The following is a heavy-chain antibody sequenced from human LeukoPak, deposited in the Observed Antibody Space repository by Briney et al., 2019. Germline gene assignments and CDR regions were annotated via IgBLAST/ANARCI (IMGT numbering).Heavy chain of an antibody. CDR3: ASVKLGPEGFFDS. D-gene: IGHD7-27*01. V-gene: IGHV1-2*02. J-gene: IGHJ4*02. CDR1: GNTFSGYY. CDR2: INPKSGGT. Sequence: GPTVKVSCKASGNTFSGYYIHCVRQAPGQGLEWMGWINPKSGGTNYAQKFQGRVTMTRDTSISTAYMELRRLRSDDTAVYHCASVKLGPEGFFDSWGQGTLVTVSS.